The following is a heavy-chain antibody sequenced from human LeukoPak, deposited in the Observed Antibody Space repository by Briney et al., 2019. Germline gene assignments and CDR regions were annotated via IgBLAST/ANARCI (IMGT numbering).Heavy chain of an antibody. CDR1: GYSISSGYY. D-gene: IGHD5-12*01. Sequence: SETLSLTCAVSGYSISSGYYWGWIRQPPGKGLEWIGSIYHSGSTYYNPSLKSRVTISVDTSKNQFSLKLSSVTAADTAVYYCARWDSGYDYLDYWGQGTLVTVSS. CDR3: ARWDSGYDYLDY. CDR2: IYHSGST. J-gene: IGHJ4*02. V-gene: IGHV4-38-2*01.